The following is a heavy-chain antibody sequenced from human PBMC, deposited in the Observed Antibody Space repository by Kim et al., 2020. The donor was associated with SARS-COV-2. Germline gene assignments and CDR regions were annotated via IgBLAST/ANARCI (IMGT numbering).Heavy chain of an antibody. CDR3: ASSSSQNKGGGR. J-gene: IGHJ4*02. Sequence: GGSLRLSCAASGFTFSDSVIHWVRQPSGKGLEWVGRISSKTNSYATMYAASVKGRFTISRDDSKNTAYLQTNSLKTEDTAVYYCASSSSQNKGGGRWGQGTLVTVSS. V-gene: IGHV3-73*01. D-gene: IGHD3-16*01. CDR2: ISSKTNSYAT. CDR1: GFTFSDSV.